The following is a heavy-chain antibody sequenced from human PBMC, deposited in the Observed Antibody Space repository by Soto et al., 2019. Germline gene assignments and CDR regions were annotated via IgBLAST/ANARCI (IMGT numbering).Heavy chain of an antibody. CDR2: INAGNGNT. J-gene: IGHJ5*02. D-gene: IGHD2-2*01. V-gene: IGHV1-3*01. CDR3: ARGLVVVPAAFDP. Sequence: ASVKVSCKASGYTFTSYAMHWVRQAPGQRLEWMGWINAGNGNTKYSQKFQGRVTITRDTSASTAYMELSSLRSEDTAVYYCARGLVVVPAAFDPWGRGTLVTVSS. CDR1: GYTFTSYA.